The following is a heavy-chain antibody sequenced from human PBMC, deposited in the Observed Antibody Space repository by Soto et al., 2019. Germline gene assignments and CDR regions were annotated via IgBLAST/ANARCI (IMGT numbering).Heavy chain of an antibody. D-gene: IGHD6-19*01. CDR2: ISYDGSNK. CDR3: ARTEQWLADFDY. V-gene: IGHV3-30-3*01. J-gene: IGHJ4*02. Sequence: GGSLRLSCAASGFTFSSYAMHWVRQAPGKGLEWVAVISYDGSNKYYADSVKGRFTISRDNSKNTLYLQMNSLRAEDMAVYYCARTEQWLADFDYWGQGTLVTVSS. CDR1: GFTFSSYA.